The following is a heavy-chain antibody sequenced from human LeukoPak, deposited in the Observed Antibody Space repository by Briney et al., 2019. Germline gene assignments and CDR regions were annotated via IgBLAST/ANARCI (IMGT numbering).Heavy chain of an antibody. CDR1: GFTFSSYW. J-gene: IGHJ4*02. D-gene: IGHD5-18*01. CDR2: INSDGSST. CDR3: ARYSYGFAFDY. Sequence: PGASLRLSCAASGFTFSSYWMHWVRQAPGKGLVWVSRINSDGSSTSYADSVKGRFTISRDNAKNTLYLQMNSLRAEDTAVYYCARYSYGFAFDYWGQGTLVTVSS. V-gene: IGHV3-74*01.